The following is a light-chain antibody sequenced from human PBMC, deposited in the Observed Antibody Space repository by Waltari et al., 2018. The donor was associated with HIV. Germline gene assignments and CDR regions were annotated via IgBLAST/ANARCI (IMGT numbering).Light chain of an antibody. CDR1: QSLLHSNGYNY. J-gene: IGKJ2*01. Sequence: DIVMTQSPLSLPVPPGQPASIPCRSSQSLLHSNGYNYLDWYLQKPGQSPQLLIYLGSNRASGVPDRFSGSGSGTDFTLKISRVEAEDVGVYYCMQALQTPSTFGQGTKLEIK. CDR3: MQALQTPST. CDR2: LGS. V-gene: IGKV2-28*01.